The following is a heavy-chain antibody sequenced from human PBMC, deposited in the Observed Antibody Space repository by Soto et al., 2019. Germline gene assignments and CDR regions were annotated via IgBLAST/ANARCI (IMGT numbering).Heavy chain of an antibody. D-gene: IGHD2-2*01. J-gene: IGHJ6*01. CDR2: ISYDGSNK. CDR3: AKDPHTYCSSTSCYDLGVYYYYYGMDV. CDR1: GFTFSSYG. Sequence: QVQLVESGGGVVQPGRSLRLSCAASGFTFSSYGMHWVRQAPGKGLEWVAVISYDGSNKYYADSVKGRFTISRDNSKNTLYLQMNSLRAEDTAVYYCAKDPHTYCSSTSCYDLGVYYYYYGMDVW. V-gene: IGHV3-30*18.